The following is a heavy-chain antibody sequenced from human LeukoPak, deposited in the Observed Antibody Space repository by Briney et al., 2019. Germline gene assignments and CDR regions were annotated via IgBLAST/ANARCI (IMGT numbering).Heavy chain of an antibody. V-gene: IGHV3-23*01. J-gene: IGHJ4*02. Sequence: GGSLRLSCAASGFTFSSYAMGWVRQAPGKGLEWVSAISGSGGSTYYADSVKGRFTISRDNSKNTLYLQMNSLRAEDTAVYYCAADLHLGELSLESFDYWGQGTLVTVSS. CDR1: GFTFSSYA. CDR3: AADLHLGELSLESFDY. CDR2: ISGSGGST. D-gene: IGHD3-16*02.